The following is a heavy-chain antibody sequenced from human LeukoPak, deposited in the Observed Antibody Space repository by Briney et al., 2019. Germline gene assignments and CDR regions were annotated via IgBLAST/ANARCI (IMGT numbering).Heavy chain of an antibody. CDR2: IKEDGSER. Sequence: GGSLRLSCEGSAFIFSGHWMNWVRQTPGKGLEWVASIKEDGSERQYVDSVKGRFSISRDNTKGSLFLQLNSLRAEDTAVYYCASAGDIVATTSFDYWGQGTLVTVSS. V-gene: IGHV3-7*03. D-gene: IGHD5-12*01. CDR1: AFIFSGHW. CDR3: ASAGDIVATTSFDY. J-gene: IGHJ4*02.